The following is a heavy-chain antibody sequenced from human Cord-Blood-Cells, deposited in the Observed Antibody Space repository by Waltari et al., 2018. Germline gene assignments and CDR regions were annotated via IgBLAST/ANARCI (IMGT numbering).Heavy chain of an antibody. CDR2: IYPGDSDT. D-gene: IGHD6-6*01. J-gene: IGHJ6*02. CDR1: GYSFTSYW. V-gene: IGHV5-51*03. Sequence: EVQLVQSGAEVKKPGESLKISCKGSGYSFTSYWIGWVRQMPGKGLEWMGIIYPGDSDTRDSPSCQGQVTISADKSISTAYLQWSSLKASDTAMYYCARATDSSSYYYYGMDVWGQGTTVTVSS. CDR3: ARATDSSSYYYYGMDV.